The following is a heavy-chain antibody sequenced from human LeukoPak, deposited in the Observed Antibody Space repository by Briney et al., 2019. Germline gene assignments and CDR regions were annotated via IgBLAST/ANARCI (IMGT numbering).Heavy chain of an antibody. CDR3: ARASGNSGWYFDL. J-gene: IGHJ2*01. D-gene: IGHD4-23*01. CDR2: IYYSGST. V-gene: IGHV4-39*07. CDR1: GGSISSSSYY. Sequence: KPSETLSLTCTVSGGSISSSSYYWGWIRQPPGKGLEWIGSIYYSGSTYYNPSLKSRVTISVDTSKNQFSLKLCSVTAADTAVYYCARASGNSGWYFDLWGRGTLVTVSS.